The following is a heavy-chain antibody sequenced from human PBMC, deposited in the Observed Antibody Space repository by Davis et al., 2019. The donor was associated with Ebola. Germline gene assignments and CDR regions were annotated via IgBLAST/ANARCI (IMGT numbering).Heavy chain of an antibody. CDR1: GDSVSVNSGG. J-gene: IGHJ4*02. D-gene: IGHD5-12*01. V-gene: IGHV6-1*01. Sequence: HSQTLSLTCAISGDSVSVNSGGWNWIRQSPSGGLEWLGRTYYNSTWYHDYAVSVKSRITINPDTSKNQLSLQLNSVTPEDTAVYYCARGWLRSGFDYWGQGTLATVSS. CDR2: TYYNSTWYH. CDR3: ARGWLRSGFDY.